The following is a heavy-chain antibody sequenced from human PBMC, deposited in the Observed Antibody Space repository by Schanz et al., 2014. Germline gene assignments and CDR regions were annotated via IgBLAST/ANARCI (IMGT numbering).Heavy chain of an antibody. D-gene: IGHD6-25*01. Sequence: QVQLQESGPGLVKPSDTLSLTCAVSGYSISRSNWWGWIRQPPGKGLEFIGYIYYSGNTYYNPSLKSRVTMSQGTSKNQSPLKLSSVTAVDTAVYCCAGMAAVTYFDYWGQGALVTVSS. CDR3: AGMAAVTYFDY. J-gene: IGHJ4*02. V-gene: IGHV4-28*01. CDR2: IYYSGNT. CDR1: GYSISRSNW.